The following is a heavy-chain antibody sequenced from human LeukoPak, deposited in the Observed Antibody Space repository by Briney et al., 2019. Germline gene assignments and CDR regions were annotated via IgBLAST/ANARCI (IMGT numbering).Heavy chain of an antibody. J-gene: IGHJ3*02. CDR2: IYYSGST. CDR3: ASHTYYYDSSGYLASDAFDI. D-gene: IGHD3-22*01. CDR1: GGSISSYY. V-gene: IGHV4-59*01. Sequence: KSSETLSLTCTVSGGSISSYYWSWIRQPPGKGLEWIGHIYYSGSTNYNPSLKSRVTISVDTSKNQFSLKLSSVTAADTAVYYCASHTYYYDSSGYLASDAFDIWGQGTMVTVSS.